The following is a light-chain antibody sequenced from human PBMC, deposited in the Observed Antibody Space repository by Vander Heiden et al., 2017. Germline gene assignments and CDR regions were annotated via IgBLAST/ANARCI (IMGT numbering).Light chain of an antibody. CDR1: QSIASY. V-gene: IGKV1-39*01. CDR3: QQSYSGPYT. J-gene: IGKJ2*01. Sequence: DIQMPQSPSSLSASVGDRVTITCRASQSIASYLNWYQQKPGKAPKLLISAASSLQSGVPSRFSGSGSGTDFTLTIGSLQPEDFATYYCQQSYSGPYTFGQGTKLEI. CDR2: AAS.